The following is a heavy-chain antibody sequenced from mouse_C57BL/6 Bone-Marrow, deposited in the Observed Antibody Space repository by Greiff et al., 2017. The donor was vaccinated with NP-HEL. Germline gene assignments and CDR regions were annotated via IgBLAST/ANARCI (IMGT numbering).Heavy chain of an antibody. D-gene: IGHD3-2*02. CDR2: IYPRSGNT. J-gene: IGHJ3*01. CDR1: GYTFTSSG. Sequence: QVQLKQSGAELARPGASVKLSCKASGYTFTSSGISWVKQRTGQGLEWIGEIYPRSGNTYYNEKFKGKATLTADKSSSTAYMELRSLTSEDSAVYFCARLTQATWFAYWGQGTLVTVSA. V-gene: IGHV1-81*01. CDR3: ARLTQATWFAY.